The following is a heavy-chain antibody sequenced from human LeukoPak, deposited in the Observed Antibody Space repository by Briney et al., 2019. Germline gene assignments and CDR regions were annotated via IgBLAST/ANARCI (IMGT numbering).Heavy chain of an antibody. CDR3: ARDLQGSNWGSENWFHP. J-gene: IGHJ5*02. CDR1: GFTFSSYS. CDR2: ISSSGSYI. V-gene: IGHV3-21*01. D-gene: IGHD7-27*01. Sequence: PGGSLRLSCAASGFTFSSYSMNWVRQAPGKGLEWVSSISSSGSYIYYADSVKGRFTISRDNAKNSLYLQMNSLRAEDTAVYYCARDLQGSNWGSENWFHPWGQGTLVTVSS.